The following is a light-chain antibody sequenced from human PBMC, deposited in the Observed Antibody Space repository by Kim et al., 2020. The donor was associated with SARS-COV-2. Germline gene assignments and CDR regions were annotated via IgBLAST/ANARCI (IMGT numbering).Light chain of an antibody. V-gene: IGKV3-15*01. CDR3: QQYKTWPPLT. CDR1: QYISSK. J-gene: IGKJ4*01. Sequence: VSPGERATLSCRASQYISSKLAWYQQKPGQAPRLLIYGASTRAAGIPARFSGSGSGTEFTLTISSLQSEDFAVYYCQQYKTWPPLTFGGGTKLEI. CDR2: GAS.